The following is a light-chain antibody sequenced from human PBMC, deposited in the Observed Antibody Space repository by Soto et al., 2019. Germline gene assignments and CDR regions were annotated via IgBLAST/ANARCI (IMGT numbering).Light chain of an antibody. Sequence: EIVLTQSPGTLSLSPGERATLSCKASQSVRPNFLAWYQQKPGQAPRLLIYGVSDRATGIPDRFSGSGSGTDFTLTITRLEPEDFAMYYCQRYDSFRAFGQGTKVDI. CDR2: GVS. CDR3: QRYDSFRA. V-gene: IGKV3-20*01. J-gene: IGKJ1*01. CDR1: QSVRPNF.